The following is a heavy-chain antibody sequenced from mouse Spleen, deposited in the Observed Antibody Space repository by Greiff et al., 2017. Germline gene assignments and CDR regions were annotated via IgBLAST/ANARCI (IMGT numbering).Heavy chain of an antibody. CDR3: ARVYRYDEAY. CDR1: GYTFPSYW. J-gene: IGHJ3*01. CDR2: IYPSDSET. D-gene: IGHD2-14*01. Sequence: QVQLQQPGAELVRPGSSVKLSCKASGYTFPSYWMXWVKQRPGQGLEWIGNIYPSDSETHYNQKFKDKATLTVDKSSSTAYMQLSSLTSEDSAVYYCARVYRYDEAYWGQGTLVTVSA. V-gene: IGHV1-61*01.